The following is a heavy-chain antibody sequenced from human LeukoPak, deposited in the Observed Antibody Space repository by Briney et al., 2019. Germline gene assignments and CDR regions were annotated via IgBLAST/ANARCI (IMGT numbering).Heavy chain of an antibody. V-gene: IGHV3-23*01. CDR1: GFTFSSYA. J-gene: IGHJ4*02. CDR3: AKDDDIEQLVGYFDY. CDR2: ISGSGGST. D-gene: IGHD6-6*01. Sequence: GGSLRLSCAASGFTFSSYAMSWVRQAPGKGLEWVSAISGSGGSTYYADSVKGRFTISRDNSKNTLYLQMNSLRAEDTAVYYCAKDDDIEQLVGYFDYWCQGTLVTVSS.